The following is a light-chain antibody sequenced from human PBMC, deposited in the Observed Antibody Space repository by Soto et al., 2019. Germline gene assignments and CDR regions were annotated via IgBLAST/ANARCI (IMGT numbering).Light chain of an antibody. Sequence: DIQMTQSPSSLSASVGDRVTITCRASQSISTYLNWYQQKPGKAPNLLIYAASSLQSGVPSRFSGSGSGTDFTLTICSLQPEDFATYYCQHSYSTPLTFGQGIKVEIK. CDR3: QHSYSTPLT. V-gene: IGKV1-39*01. CDR1: QSISTY. J-gene: IGKJ1*01. CDR2: AAS.